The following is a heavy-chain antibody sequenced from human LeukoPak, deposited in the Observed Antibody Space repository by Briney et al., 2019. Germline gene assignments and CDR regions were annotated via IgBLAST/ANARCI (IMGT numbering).Heavy chain of an antibody. CDR3: AKTYSSSPKYFDY. Sequence: GGSLRLSCAASGFTFSSYAMSWVRQAPGKGLEWVSAISGSGGSTYYADSVKGRFTISGDNSKNTLYLQMNSLRAEDTAIYYCAKTYSSSPKYFDYWGQGTLVTVSS. V-gene: IGHV3-23*01. D-gene: IGHD6-13*01. CDR1: GFTFSSYA. J-gene: IGHJ4*02. CDR2: ISGSGGST.